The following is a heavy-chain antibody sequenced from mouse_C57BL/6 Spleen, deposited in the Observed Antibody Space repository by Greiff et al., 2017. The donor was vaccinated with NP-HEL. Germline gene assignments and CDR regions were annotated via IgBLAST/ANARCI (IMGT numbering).Heavy chain of an antibody. V-gene: IGHV2-3*01. CDR3: AKQGPTVVESAMDY. J-gene: IGHJ4*01. Sequence: VQRVESGPGLVAPSQSLSITCTVSGFSLTSYGVSWVRQPPGKGLEWLGVIWGDGSTNYHSALISRLSISKDNSKSQVFLKLNSLQTDDTATYYWAKQGPTVVESAMDYWGQGTSVTVSS. CDR1: GFSLTSYG. CDR2: IWGDGST. D-gene: IGHD1-1*01.